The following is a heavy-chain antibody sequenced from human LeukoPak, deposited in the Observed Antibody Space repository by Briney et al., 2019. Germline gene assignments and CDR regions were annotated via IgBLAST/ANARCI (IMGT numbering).Heavy chain of an antibody. V-gene: IGHV3-74*01. CDR2: INNDGVST. CDR3: ARKPLSGGYGGTIDY. CDR1: GFTLSSYW. Sequence: GGSLRLSCATSGFTLSSYWMHWVRQVPGKGLEWLSRINNDGVSTSYADSVKGRFTISRDNAKNTLYLRINSLRAEDTAIYYCARKPLSGGYGGTIDYWGQGTLVTVSS. J-gene: IGHJ4*02. D-gene: IGHD5-12*01.